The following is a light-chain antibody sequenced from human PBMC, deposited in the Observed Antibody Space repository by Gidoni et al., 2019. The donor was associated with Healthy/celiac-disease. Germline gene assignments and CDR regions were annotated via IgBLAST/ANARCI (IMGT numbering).Light chain of an antibody. CDR1: KWGDKY. CDR2: QDS. V-gene: IGLV3-1*01. CDR3: QAWDSSTAV. J-gene: IGLJ1*01. Sequence: SYELTQPPSLSVSPGQTASITCSGDKWGDKYACWYQQKPGQSPVLVIYQDSKRPSGIPERFSGSNSGNTATLTISGTQAMDEADYYCQAWDSSTAVFGTGTKVTVL.